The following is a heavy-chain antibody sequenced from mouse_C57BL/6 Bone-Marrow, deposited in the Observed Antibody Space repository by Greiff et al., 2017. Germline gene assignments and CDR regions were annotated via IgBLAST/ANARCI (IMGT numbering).Heavy chain of an antibody. V-gene: IGHV5-15*01. CDR2: ISNLAYSI. CDR1: GFTFSDYG. CDR3: AGRDGSSSWYAMDY. D-gene: IGHD1-1*01. J-gene: IGHJ4*01. Sequence: EVQRVESGGGLVQPGGSLKLSCAASGFTFSDYGMAWVRQAPRKGPEWVAFISNLAYSIYYADTVTGRFTIPRENDKNTLYLEMSSLRSEDTAMYYCAGRDGSSSWYAMDYWGQGTSVTVSS.